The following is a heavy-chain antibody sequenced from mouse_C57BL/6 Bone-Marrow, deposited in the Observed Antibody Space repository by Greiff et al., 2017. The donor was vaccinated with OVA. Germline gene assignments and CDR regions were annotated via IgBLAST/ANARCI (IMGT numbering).Heavy chain of an antibody. CDR3: ARSDYYGSRTWFAY. J-gene: IGHJ3*01. Sequence: LVESGPELVKPGASVKISCKASGYAFSSSWMNWVKQRPGKGLEWIGRIYPGDGDTNYNGKFKGKATLTADKSSSTAYMQLSSLTSEDSAVYFCARSDYYGSRTWFAYWGQGTLVTVSA. CDR1: GYAFSSSW. D-gene: IGHD1-1*01. CDR2: IYPGDGDT. V-gene: IGHV1-82*01.